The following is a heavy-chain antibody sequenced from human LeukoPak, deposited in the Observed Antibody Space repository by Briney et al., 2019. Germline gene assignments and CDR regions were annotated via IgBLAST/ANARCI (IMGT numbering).Heavy chain of an antibody. V-gene: IGHV1-18*01. CDR1: GYTFTSYG. CDR2: ISAYNGNT. CDR3: AREPPPTYYYGSGSYKPLDY. D-gene: IGHD3-10*01. J-gene: IGHJ4*02. Sequence: ASVKVSCKASGYTFTSYGISWVRQAPGQGLEWMGWISAYNGNTNYAQKLQGRVTMTTDTSTSTAYMELRSLRSDDRAVYYRAREPPPTYYYGSGSYKPLDYWGQGTLVTVSS.